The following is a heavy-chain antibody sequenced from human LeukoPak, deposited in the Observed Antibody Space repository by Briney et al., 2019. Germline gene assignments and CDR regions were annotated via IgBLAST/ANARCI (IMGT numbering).Heavy chain of an antibody. CDR1: GYTFTSYG. Sequence: ASVKVSCQSSGYTFTSYGITWVRQAPGQGLEWMGWISTYNGGAKYAQKLQGRVTMTTDTSTSTAYMELRSLRSDDTAVYYCARGGRAVGGTSTGKEDYYYYGMDVWGQGTTVTVSS. D-gene: IGHD6-19*01. CDR2: ISTYNGGA. V-gene: IGHV1-18*01. J-gene: IGHJ6*02. CDR3: ARGGRAVGGTSTGKEDYYYYGMDV.